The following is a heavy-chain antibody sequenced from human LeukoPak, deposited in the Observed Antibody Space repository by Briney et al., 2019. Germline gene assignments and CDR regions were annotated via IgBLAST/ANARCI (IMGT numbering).Heavy chain of an antibody. D-gene: IGHD1-20*01. CDR1: GYSFTSYW. V-gene: IGHV5-51*03. Sequence: PGESLKISCKGSGYSFTSYWIGWVRQMPGKGLEWMGIIYPGDSDTRYSPSFQGQVTISADKSISTAYLQWSSLKASDTAMYYCARRHNWNSGPYQSRVWFDPWGQGTLVTVSS. CDR2: IYPGDSDT. J-gene: IGHJ5*02. CDR3: ARRHNWNSGPYQSRVWFDP.